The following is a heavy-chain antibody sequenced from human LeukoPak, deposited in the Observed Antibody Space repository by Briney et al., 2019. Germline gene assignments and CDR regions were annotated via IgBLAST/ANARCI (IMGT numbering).Heavy chain of an antibody. CDR2: IYTSGST. CDR3: ARDLDYYDFDY. CDR1: GGSISSYY. Sequence: SETLSLTCTAAGGSISSYYWSWIRQPAGKGLEWIGRIYTSGSTNYNPSLKSRVTMSVDTSKSQFSLKLSSVTAADTAVYYCARDLDYYDFDYWGQGILVTVSS. J-gene: IGHJ4*02. D-gene: IGHD3-10*01. V-gene: IGHV4-4*07.